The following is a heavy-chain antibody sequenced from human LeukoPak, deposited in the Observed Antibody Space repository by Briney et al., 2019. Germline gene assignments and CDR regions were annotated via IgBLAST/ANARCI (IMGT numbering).Heavy chain of an antibody. J-gene: IGHJ4*02. CDR1: GGSFSGYY. CDR2: INHSGST. D-gene: IGHD3-3*01. Sequence: SETLSLTCAVYGGSFSGYYWSWIRQPPGKGLEWIGDINHSGSTNYNPSLKSRVTISVDTSKNQFSLKLSSVTAADTAVYYCARVKVYYDFWSGYYTGLSYFDYWGQGTLVTVSS. CDR3: ARVKVYYDFWSGYYTGLSYFDY. V-gene: IGHV4-34*01.